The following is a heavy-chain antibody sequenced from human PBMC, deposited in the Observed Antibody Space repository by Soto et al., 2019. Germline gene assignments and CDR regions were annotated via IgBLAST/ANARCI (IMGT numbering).Heavy chain of an antibody. V-gene: IGHV4-4*02. CDR3: AKKVPAALRLYYFFGLDV. D-gene: IGHD2-15*01. J-gene: IGHJ6*02. CDR1: GASISSDNR. CDR2: ISQSGTT. Sequence: ETLSLTCAVSGASISSDNRWAWVRQPPGEGLEWIGEISQSGTTKYNPSLASRVTISVDKSKNQFSLRLTSMTAADTAVYYCAKKVPAALRLYYFFGLDVWGQGTTVTVSS.